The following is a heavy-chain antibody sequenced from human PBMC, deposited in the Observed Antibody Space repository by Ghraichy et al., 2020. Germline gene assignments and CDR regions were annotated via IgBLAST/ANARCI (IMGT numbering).Heavy chain of an antibody. Sequence: SETLSLTCTVSGASIKSYYWTWIRQPPGKGLEWIGHVYYSGSTNYKPSLKSRATISLDTSKSQFSLKLASVTAADTAVYYCARDLTTYYDSSSDRYVYYGMEVWGQGTTVTVSS. J-gene: IGHJ6*02. CDR1: GASIKSYY. D-gene: IGHD3-3*01. CDR2: VYYSGST. CDR3: ARDLTTYYDSSSDRYVYYGMEV. V-gene: IGHV4-59*01.